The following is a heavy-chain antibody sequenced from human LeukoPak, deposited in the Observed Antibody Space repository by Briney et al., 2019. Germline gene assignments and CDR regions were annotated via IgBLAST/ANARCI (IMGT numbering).Heavy chain of an antibody. CDR1: GFTFSSYS. CDR2: ISSSSSYI. J-gene: IGHJ4*02. CDR3: ARDAYPERDFDY. Sequence: KPGGSLRLSCAASGFTFSSYSMNWVRQAPGKGLEWVSSISSSSSYIYYADSVKGRFTISRDNAKNSLYLQMNSLRAEDTAVYYCARDAYPERDFDYWGQGTLVTVSS. D-gene: IGHD1-14*01. V-gene: IGHV3-21*01.